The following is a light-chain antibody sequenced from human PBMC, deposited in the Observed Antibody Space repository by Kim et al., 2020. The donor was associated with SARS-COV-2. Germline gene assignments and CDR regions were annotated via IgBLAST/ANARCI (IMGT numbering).Light chain of an antibody. CDR3: GTWDSNLTAVI. V-gene: IGLV1-51*01. J-gene: IGLJ2*01. CDR1: TSNIGNNS. Sequence: MLTPSCAGSTSNIGNNSVSWFQQLPGTTPKLLIYDNNKRPSGIPDRFSGSKSGASATLDITGLQTGDEADYYCGTWDSNLTAVIFAGGTQLTVL. CDR2: DNN.